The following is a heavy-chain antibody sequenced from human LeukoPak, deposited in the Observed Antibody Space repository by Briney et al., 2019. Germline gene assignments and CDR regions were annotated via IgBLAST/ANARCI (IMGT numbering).Heavy chain of an antibody. CDR3: TSLSDAIESFGTRNY. D-gene: IGHD2-8*01. J-gene: IGHJ4*02. Sequence: GGSLRLSCAASGFTFSSYAMHWVRQAPGKGLEWVAVISYDGSNKYYTDPVKGRFTISRDNSKNTLYLQMNSLRAEDTAIYYCTSLSDAIESFGTRNYWGQGTLVTVSS. V-gene: IGHV3-30-3*01. CDR1: GFTFSSYA. CDR2: ISYDGSNK.